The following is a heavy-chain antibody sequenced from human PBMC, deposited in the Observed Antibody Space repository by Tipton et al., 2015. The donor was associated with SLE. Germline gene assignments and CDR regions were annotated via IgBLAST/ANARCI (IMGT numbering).Heavy chain of an antibody. D-gene: IGHD1-1*01. V-gene: IGHV4-31*01. Sequence: TLSLTCTVSGVSITTGGYYWTWIRQLPGKGLEWLGYIYYSGTTHYNPSLKSQGSISVDTSKNQFSLIVSSVTAADTAVYYCARDLTGTIGSAIYGMDVWGQGTTVTVSS. CDR3: ARDLTGTIGSAIYGMDV. J-gene: IGHJ6*02. CDR2: IYYSGTT. CDR1: GVSITTGGYY.